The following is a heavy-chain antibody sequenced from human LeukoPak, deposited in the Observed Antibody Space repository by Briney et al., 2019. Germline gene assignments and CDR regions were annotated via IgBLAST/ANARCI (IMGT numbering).Heavy chain of an antibody. J-gene: IGHJ4*02. Sequence: GGSLRLSCAASGFTFSSHGMHWVRQAPGKGLEWVAVISYDGSNKYYADSVKGRFTISRDNSKNTLYLQMNSLRAEDTAVYYCAKVSAVVVVTANYAHFDYWGQGTLVTVSS. D-gene: IGHD2-21*02. V-gene: IGHV3-30*18. CDR1: GFTFSSHG. CDR2: ISYDGSNK. CDR3: AKVSAVVVVTANYAHFDY.